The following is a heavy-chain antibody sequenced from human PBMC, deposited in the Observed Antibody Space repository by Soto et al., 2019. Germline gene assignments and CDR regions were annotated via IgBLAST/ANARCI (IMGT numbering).Heavy chain of an antibody. D-gene: IGHD3-3*01. CDR3: ASFAYYDFWSGYYTGI. CDR1: GYTFTSYD. CDR2: MNPNSGNT. Sequence: QVQLVQSGAEVKKPGASVKVSCKASGYTFTSYDINWVRQATGQGLEWMGWMNPNSGNTGYAQKFQGRVTMTRNTSISTAYMELSSLRSEDTAVYYCASFAYYDFWSGYYTGIWGQGTLVTVSS. V-gene: IGHV1-8*01. J-gene: IGHJ4*02.